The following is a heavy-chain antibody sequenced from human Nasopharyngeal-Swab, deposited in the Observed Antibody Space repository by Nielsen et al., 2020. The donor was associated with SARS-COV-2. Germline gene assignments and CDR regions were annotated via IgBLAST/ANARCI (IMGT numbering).Heavy chain of an antibody. CDR2: FYSTETP. Sequence: SETLSLTCTVSGASVSDYYWSWVQQPPGKGLEWLGSFYSTETPDYNPSLNSRVVMSIDTSKNQLSLRLTSVTAADTAVYYCARYHYLDVWGKGTTVTVSS. CDR1: GASVSDYY. J-gene: IGHJ6*03. CDR3: ARYHYLDV. V-gene: IGHV4-59*02.